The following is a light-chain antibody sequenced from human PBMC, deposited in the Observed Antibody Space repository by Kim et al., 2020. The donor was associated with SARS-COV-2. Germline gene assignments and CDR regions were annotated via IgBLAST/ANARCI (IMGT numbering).Light chain of an antibody. J-gene: IGLJ3*02. CDR1: SSNIGSNT. Sequence: GQRVTISCSGSSSNIGSNTVNWYQQLPGTAPKLLIYSKNQRPSGVPDRVSGSKSGTSASLAISGLQSEDEADYYCAAWDDSLNGPVFGGGTKLTVL. CDR3: AAWDDSLNGPV. V-gene: IGLV1-44*01. CDR2: SKN.